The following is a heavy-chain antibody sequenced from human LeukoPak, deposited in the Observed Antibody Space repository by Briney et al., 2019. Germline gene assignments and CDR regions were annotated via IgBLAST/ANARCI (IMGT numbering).Heavy chain of an antibody. V-gene: IGHV1-18*01. CDR2: ISAYNGNT. CDR3: ARAGKGDILTGYYYFDY. J-gene: IGHJ4*02. Sequence: ASVKVSCKASGYTFTTYGISWVRQAPGQGLEWMGWISAYNGNTNYAQNLQGRVTMTTDTSTTTAYMELRSLRSDDTAVYYCARAGKGDILTGYYYFDYWGQGTLFTVSS. CDR1: GYTFTTYG. D-gene: IGHD3-9*01.